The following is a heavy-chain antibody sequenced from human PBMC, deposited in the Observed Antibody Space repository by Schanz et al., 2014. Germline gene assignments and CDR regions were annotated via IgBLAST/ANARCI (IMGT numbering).Heavy chain of an antibody. CDR3: ARGTMPGTFDI. D-gene: IGHD2-2*01. Sequence: QGQLVQSGPEVKEPGASVKVSCEASRYTFNTYGLNWVRQAPGQGLEWVGRFIPILDVGNYAQQFQGRVTFTADKSTSTAYMELSSLRYEDTALYYCARGTMPGTFDIWGQGTILTDSS. V-gene: IGHV1-69*04. CDR1: RYTFNTYG. J-gene: IGHJ3*02. CDR2: FIPILDVG.